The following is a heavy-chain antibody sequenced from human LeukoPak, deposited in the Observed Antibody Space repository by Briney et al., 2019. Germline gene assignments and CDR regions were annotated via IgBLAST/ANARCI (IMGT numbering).Heavy chain of an antibody. V-gene: IGHV5-51*01. Sequence: KPGESLKISCKVSGHSFTSYCIGWVRQMPGKGLEWMGIIYPGDSGPTYSPSFQGQVTISVDKSINTAYLQWSSLQASDTAMYYCGMSGDRVPLQDDVFDVWGQGTMVTVST. J-gene: IGHJ3*01. CDR1: GHSFTSYC. CDR2: IYPGDSGP. D-gene: IGHD1-26*01. CDR3: GMSGDRVPLQDDVFDV.